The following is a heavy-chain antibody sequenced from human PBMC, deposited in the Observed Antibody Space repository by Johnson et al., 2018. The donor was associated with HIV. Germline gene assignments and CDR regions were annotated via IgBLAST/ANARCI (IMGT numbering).Heavy chain of an antibody. Sequence: QVQLVESGGGVVQPGGSLRLSCAASGFPFSNYGMHWVRQGPGKGLEWVAVISYDGSNKYSADSVKGRFTISRDDSKNTLYLQMNSLKTEDTAVYYCTTQQRADAFDIWGQGTMVTVSS. V-gene: IGHV3-33*05. CDR3: TTQQRADAFDI. D-gene: IGHD6-13*01. CDR2: ISYDGSNK. CDR1: GFPFSNYG. J-gene: IGHJ3*02.